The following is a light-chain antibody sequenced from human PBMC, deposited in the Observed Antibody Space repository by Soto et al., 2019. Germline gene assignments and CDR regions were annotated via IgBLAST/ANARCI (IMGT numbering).Light chain of an antibody. V-gene: IGLV1-44*01. Sequence: QSVLTQPPSASGTPGERVTISCSGSSSNIGSNFVNWYQQLPGTAPKLLIYTNNQRPSGVPDRFSGSKSGTSASLAISGLQSEDEADYFCSAWDGSLNAWVFGGGTKVTVL. CDR1: SSNIGSNF. CDR2: TNN. CDR3: SAWDGSLNAWV. J-gene: IGLJ3*02.